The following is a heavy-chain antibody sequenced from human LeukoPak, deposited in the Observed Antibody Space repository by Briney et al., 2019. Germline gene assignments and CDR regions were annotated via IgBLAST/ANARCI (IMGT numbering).Heavy chain of an antibody. J-gene: IGHJ4*02. CDR1: GFTFSSYS. D-gene: IGHD3-10*01. CDR2: ISSSSSYI. CDR3: ARDSRTMVRGVPFDY. V-gene: IGHV3-21*01. Sequence: GGSLRLSCAASGFTFSSYSMNWVRQAPGKGLEWVSSISSSSSYIYYADSVKGRFTISRDNAKNSLYLQMNSLRAEDTAVYYCARDSRTMVRGVPFDYWGQGTLVTVSS.